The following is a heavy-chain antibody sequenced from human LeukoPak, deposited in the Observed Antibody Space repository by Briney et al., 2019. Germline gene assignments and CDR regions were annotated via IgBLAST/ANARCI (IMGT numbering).Heavy chain of an antibody. Sequence: PGVSLRLSSAASGFSFSGHWMHWARQLPGKGLVWVSRISPTGSTTSYADSVKGRFTVSRDNAKNTLYLQVNNLRAEDTAVYYCARGPSSNWSGLDFWGQGTLLTVSS. CDR3: ARGPSSNWSGLDF. CDR2: ISPTGSTT. J-gene: IGHJ4*02. CDR1: GFSFSGHW. V-gene: IGHV3-74*01. D-gene: IGHD6-13*01.